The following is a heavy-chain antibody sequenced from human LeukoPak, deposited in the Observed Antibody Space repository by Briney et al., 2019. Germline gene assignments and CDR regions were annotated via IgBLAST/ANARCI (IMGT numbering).Heavy chain of an antibody. D-gene: IGHD2-21*02. J-gene: IGHJ5*02. CDR1: GFTFSDYY. V-gene: IGHV3-74*01. CDR2: INSDGSST. CDR3: ARDREEYCGGDCGRFDP. Sequence: GGSLRLSCAASGFTFSDYYMSWIRHAPGKGLVWVSRINSDGSSTSYADSVKGRFTISRDNAKNTLYLQMNSLRAEDTAVYYCARDREEYCGGDCGRFDPWGQGTLVTVSS.